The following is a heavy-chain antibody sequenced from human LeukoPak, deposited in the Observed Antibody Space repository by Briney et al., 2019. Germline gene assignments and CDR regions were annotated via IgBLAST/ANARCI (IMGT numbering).Heavy chain of an antibody. CDR2: ISYDGSNK. D-gene: IGHD1-26*01. V-gene: IGHV3-30*04. CDR1: GFTFSSYA. J-gene: IGHJ4*02. Sequence: GGSLRLSCAASGFTFSSYAMRWVRQAPGKGLEWVAVISYDGSNKYYADSVKGRFTISRDNSKNTLYLQMNSLRAEDTAVYYCARHPSQWEYYFDYWGQGTLVTVSS. CDR3: ARHPSQWEYYFDY.